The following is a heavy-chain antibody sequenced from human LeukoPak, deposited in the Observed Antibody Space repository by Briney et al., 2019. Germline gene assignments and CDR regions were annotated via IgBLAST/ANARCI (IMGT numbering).Heavy chain of an antibody. CDR1: GYTFTSYY. J-gene: IGHJ1*01. CDR3: ATGYCSGGSCYLFQH. V-gene: IGHV1-46*01. CDR2: INPSGGST. D-gene: IGHD2-15*01. Sequence: ASVKVSCKASGYTFTSYYMHWVRQAPGQGLEWMGIINPSGGSTSYAQKFQGRVTMTRDTSTSTVYMELSSLRSEDTVVYYCATGYCSGGSCYLFQHWGQGTLVTVSS.